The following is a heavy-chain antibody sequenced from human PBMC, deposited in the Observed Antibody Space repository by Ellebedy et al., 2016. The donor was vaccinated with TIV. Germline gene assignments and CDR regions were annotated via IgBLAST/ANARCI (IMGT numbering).Heavy chain of an antibody. J-gene: IGHJ4*02. CDR2: IIPVFGPV. CDR3: ASGGADYDYLWGCHAY. Sequence: SVKVSCKASGGIFNSNAISWVRQAPGQGPEWMGGIIPVFGPVKYAQKFQDRVSITADESTSTVYMDLSSLKSEDTAVYYCASGGADYDYLWGCHAYWGQGTLVTVSS. V-gene: IGHV1-69*13. D-gene: IGHD3-16*01. CDR1: GGIFNSNA.